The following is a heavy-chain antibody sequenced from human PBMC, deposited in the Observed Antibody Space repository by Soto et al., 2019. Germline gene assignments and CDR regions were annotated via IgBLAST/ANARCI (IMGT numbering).Heavy chain of an antibody. CDR2: ISGSGGST. Sequence: PGGSLRLSCAASGFTFSSYAMSWVRQAPGKGQEWVSAISGSGGSTYYADTVKGRFTISRDNSKNTLYLQMNSLRAEDTAVYYCAKDTYCGGDWYCAEYFQHWGQGTLVTVSS. CDR3: AKDTYCGGDWYCAEYFQH. D-gene: IGHD2-21*02. V-gene: IGHV3-23*01. J-gene: IGHJ1*01. CDR1: GFTFSSYA.